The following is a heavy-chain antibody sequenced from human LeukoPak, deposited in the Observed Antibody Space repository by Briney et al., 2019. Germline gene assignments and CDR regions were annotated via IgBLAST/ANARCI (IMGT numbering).Heavy chain of an antibody. V-gene: IGHV3-9*01. J-gene: IGHJ5*02. Sequence: PGRSLRLSCAASGFTFDDYAMHWVRQAPGKGLEWVSGISWNSGSIGYADSVKGRFTISRDNSKNTLYLQMNSLRAEDTAVYYCAKAYGTQKIIGEFDPWGQGTLVTVSS. CDR1: GFTFDDYA. CDR3: AKAYGTQKIIGEFDP. CDR2: ISWNSGSI. D-gene: IGHD3-10*01.